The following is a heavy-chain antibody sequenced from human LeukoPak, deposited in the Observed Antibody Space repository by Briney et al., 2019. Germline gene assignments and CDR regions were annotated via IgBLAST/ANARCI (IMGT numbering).Heavy chain of an antibody. J-gene: IGHJ6*02. V-gene: IGHV1-69*04. D-gene: IGHD3-10*01. CDR1: GGTFSSYA. CDR2: IIPILGIA. CDR3: ARAPDGRVRGVKEDLYCYYGMDV. Sequence: SVKVSCKASGGTFSSYAISWVRQAPGQGLEWMGRIIPILGIANYAQKFQGRVAITADKSTSTAYMELSSLRSEDTAVYYCARAPDGRVRGVKEDLYCYYGMDVWGQGTTVTVSS.